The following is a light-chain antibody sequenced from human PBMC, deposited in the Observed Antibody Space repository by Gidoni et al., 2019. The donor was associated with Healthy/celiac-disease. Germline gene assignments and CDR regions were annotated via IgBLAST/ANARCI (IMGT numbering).Light chain of an antibody. Sequence: DIQMTQSPSTLSASVGDRVTITCRARQSISSWLAWYQQKPGKAPKLLIYKASSLESGVPSRFSGSGYGTEFTLTSSSLQHDDFATYDCQQYNSYSPWTFXXXTKVEIK. CDR2: KAS. CDR1: QSISSW. V-gene: IGKV1-5*03. J-gene: IGKJ1*01. CDR3: QQYNSYSPWT.